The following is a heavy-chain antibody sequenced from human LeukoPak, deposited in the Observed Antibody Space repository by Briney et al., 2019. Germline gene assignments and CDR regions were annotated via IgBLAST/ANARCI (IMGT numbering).Heavy chain of an antibody. CDR2: MNPNSGNT. D-gene: IGHD3-10*01. V-gene: IGHV1-8*01. Sequence: ASVKVSCKASGYTFTSYDINWVRQATGQGLGWMGWMNPNSGNTGYAQKFQGRVTMTRNTAISTAYMELSSLRSEDTAVYYCARGGATMVRGVIGYYYYYGMDVWGQGTTVTVSS. J-gene: IGHJ6*02. CDR1: GYTFTSYD. CDR3: ARGGATMVRGVIGYYYYYGMDV.